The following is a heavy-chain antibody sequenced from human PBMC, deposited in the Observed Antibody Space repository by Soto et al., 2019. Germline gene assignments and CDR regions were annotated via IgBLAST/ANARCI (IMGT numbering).Heavy chain of an antibody. CDR3: ARAPRKDIVVVPAALPSDY. D-gene: IGHD2-2*02. CDR1: GYTFTSYD. CDR2: MNPNSGNT. Sequence: ASVKVSCKASGYTFTSYDINWVRQATGQGLEWMGWMNPNSGNTGYAQKFQGRVTMTRNTSISTAYMELSSLRSEDTAVYYCARAPRKDIVVVPAALPSDYWGQGTLVTVSS. J-gene: IGHJ4*02. V-gene: IGHV1-8*01.